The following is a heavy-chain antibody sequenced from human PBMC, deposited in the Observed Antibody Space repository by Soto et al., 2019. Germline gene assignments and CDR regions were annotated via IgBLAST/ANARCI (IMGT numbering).Heavy chain of an antibody. V-gene: IGHV1-69*06. J-gene: IGHJ4*02. CDR1: GDTFGSNA. CDR2: IIPMFPTT. Sequence: SVKVSCKASGDTFGSNAIHWLRHSPAQGLEWMGGIIPMFPTTNYAQKFKGRLTIYADKSTGTAYMEMTSLRSEDTAVYYCTKDGDSADYGYWGQGTLVTVSS. CDR3: TKDGDSADYGY. D-gene: IGHD2-21*01.